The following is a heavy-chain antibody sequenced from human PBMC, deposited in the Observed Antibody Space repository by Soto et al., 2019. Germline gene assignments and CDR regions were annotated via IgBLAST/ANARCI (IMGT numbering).Heavy chain of an antibody. J-gene: IGHJ4*02. D-gene: IGHD2-2*01. CDR3: ERRDSTNDFDY. CDR2: IYHSGST. V-gene: IGHV4-30-2*01. CDR1: GGSISSGGYS. Sequence: PSETLSLTCAVSGGSISSGGYSWSWIRQPPGKGLEWIGYIYHSGSTYYNPSLKSRVTISVDRSKNQFSLKLSSVTAADTAVYYCERRDSTNDFDYWGQGTLVTVSS.